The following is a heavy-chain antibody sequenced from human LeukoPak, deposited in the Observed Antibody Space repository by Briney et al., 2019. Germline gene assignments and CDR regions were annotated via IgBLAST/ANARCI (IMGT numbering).Heavy chain of an antibody. CDR3: ARGPIIPIFYYYYGMDV. D-gene: IGHD2/OR15-2a*01. V-gene: IGHV4-38-2*02. CDR1: GYSISSGYY. J-gene: IGHJ6*02. CDR2: IYHSGST. Sequence: SETLSLTCTVSGYSISSGYYWGWIRQPPGKGLEWIGSIYHSGSTYYNPSLKSRVTISVDTSKNQFSLKLSSVTAADTAVYYCARGPIIPIFYYYYGMDVWGQGTTVTVSS.